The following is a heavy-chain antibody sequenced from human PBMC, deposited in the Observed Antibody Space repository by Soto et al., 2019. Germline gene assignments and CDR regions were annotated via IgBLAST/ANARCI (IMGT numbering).Heavy chain of an antibody. Sequence: GGSLRLSCAVSGFTFGDYAMSWVRQAPGKGLECVGFIRGKGYGMTTEYAASVKGRFTISRDDSKGIAYLQMNSLKTADTAVYYCVRAGGSDWGYYFDHWGQGILVTVSS. CDR2: IRGKGYGMTT. V-gene: IGHV3-49*04. CDR1: GFTFGDYA. CDR3: VRAGGSDWGYYFDH. D-gene: IGHD6-19*01. J-gene: IGHJ4*02.